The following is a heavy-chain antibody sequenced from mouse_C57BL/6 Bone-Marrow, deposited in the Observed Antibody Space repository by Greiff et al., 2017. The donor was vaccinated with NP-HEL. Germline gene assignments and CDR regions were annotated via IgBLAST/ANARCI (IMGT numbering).Heavy chain of an antibody. D-gene: IGHD4-1*01. Sequence: QVQLQQPGAELVKPGASVKLSCKASGYTFTSYWMHWVKQRPGQGLEWIGMIHPNSGSTNYNEKFKSKATLTVDKSSSTAYMQLSSLTSEDSAVYYCARWLLGPRGGDYWGQGTTLTVSS. J-gene: IGHJ2*01. CDR3: ARWLLGPRGGDY. V-gene: IGHV1-64*01. CDR1: GYTFTSYW. CDR2: IHPNSGST.